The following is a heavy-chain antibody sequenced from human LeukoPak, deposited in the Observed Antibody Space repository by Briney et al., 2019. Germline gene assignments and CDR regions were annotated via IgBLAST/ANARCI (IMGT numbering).Heavy chain of an antibody. CDR1: GYSISSGYY. CDR3: ASRLGYCSGGSCYLGGWFDP. V-gene: IGHV4-38-2*01. Sequence: SETLSLTCAVSGYSISSGYYWGWIRQPPGKGLEWIGSIYHSGSTYYNPSLKSRVTISIDTSKNQFSLKLSSVTAADQAVYYCASRLGYCSGGSCYLGGWFDPWGQGTLVTVSS. D-gene: IGHD2-15*01. CDR2: IYHSGST. J-gene: IGHJ5*02.